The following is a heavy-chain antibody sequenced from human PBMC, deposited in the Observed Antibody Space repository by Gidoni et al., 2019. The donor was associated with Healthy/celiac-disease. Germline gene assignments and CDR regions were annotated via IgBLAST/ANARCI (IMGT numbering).Heavy chain of an antibody. CDR3: ARSPGEAARPDFDY. CDR2: INHSGST. Sequence: QVQLQQCGAGLLTPSETLSLTCAVDGASFSGYYWSWIRQPPGKGLEWIGEINHSGSTNYNPSLKSRVTISVDTSKNQFSLKLSSVTAADTAVYYCARSPGEAARPDFDYWGQGTLVTVSS. D-gene: IGHD6-6*01. V-gene: IGHV4-34*01. CDR1: GASFSGYY. J-gene: IGHJ4*02.